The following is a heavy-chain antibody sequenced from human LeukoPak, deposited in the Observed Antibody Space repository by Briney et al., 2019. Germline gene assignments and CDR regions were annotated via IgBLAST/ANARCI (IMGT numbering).Heavy chain of an antibody. V-gene: IGHV1-2*02. D-gene: IGHD2-21*02. CDR2: INPNSGGA. CDR1: GYTFTGYY. Sequence: ASVKVSCKASGYTFTGYYMHWVRQAPGQGLEWMGWINPNSGGANYAQKFQGRVTMTRDTSISTAYMELSRLRSGDTAVYYCARDSTRKSDWDFDYWGQGTLVTVSS. J-gene: IGHJ4*02. CDR3: ARDSTRKSDWDFDY.